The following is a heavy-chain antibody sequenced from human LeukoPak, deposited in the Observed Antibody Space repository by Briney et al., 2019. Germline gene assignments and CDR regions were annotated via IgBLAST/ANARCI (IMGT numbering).Heavy chain of an antibody. CDR1: GGSISSGSYY. CDR3: ASGDYGAGSPVMRY. D-gene: IGHD3-10*01. V-gene: IGHV4-61*02. Sequence: SETLSLTCTVSGGSISSGSYYWSWIRQPAGKGLEWIGRIYTSGSTNYNPSLKSRVTISVDTSKNQFSLKLSSVTAADTAVYYCASGDYGAGSPVMRYWGHGTLVIVSS. J-gene: IGHJ4*01. CDR2: IYTSGST.